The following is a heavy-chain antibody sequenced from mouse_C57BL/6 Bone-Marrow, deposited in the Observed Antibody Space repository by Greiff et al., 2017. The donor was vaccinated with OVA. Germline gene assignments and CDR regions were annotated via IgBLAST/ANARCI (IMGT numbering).Heavy chain of an antibody. CDR1: GFSFNTYA. CDR2: IRSKSNNYAT. CDR3: VRSYYYGTLDY. D-gene: IGHD1-1*01. Sequence: EVMLVESGGGLVQPKGSLKLSCAASGFSFNTYAMNWVRQAPGKGLEWVARIRSKSNNYATYYADSVKDRFTISRDDSESMLYLQMNNLKTEDTAMYYCVRSYYYGTLDYWGQGTTLTVSS. J-gene: IGHJ2*01. V-gene: IGHV10-1*01.